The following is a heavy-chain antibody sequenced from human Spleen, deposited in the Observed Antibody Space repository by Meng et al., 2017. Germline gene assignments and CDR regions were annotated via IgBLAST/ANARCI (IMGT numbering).Heavy chain of an antibody. CDR1: GYTFTAYY. Sequence: QGPLVQYGAEVKKPGASVKVSLEASGYTFTAYYMHWVRQAPGQGLQWMGWINPNSGGTNYAQKFQGRVTMTRDTSISTAYMELSRLRSDDTAVYYCARVSGINLRYFDLWGRGTLVTVSS. J-gene: IGHJ2*01. V-gene: IGHV1-2*02. D-gene: IGHD3-10*01. CDR2: INPNSGGT. CDR3: ARVSGINLRYFDL.